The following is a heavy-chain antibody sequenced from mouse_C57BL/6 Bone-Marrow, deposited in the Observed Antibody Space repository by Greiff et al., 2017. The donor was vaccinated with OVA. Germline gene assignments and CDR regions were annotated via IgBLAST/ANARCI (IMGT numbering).Heavy chain of an antibody. CDR2: IDPSDSYT. J-gene: IGHJ4*01. CDR3: ARSRSNYYGSSLYAMDY. Sequence: QVQLKQPGAELVRPGTSVKLSCKASGYTFTSYWMHWVKQRPGQGLEWIGVIDPSDSYTTYNQKFKGKATLTVDTSSSTAYMQLSSLTSEDSAVYYCARSRSNYYGSSLYAMDYWGQGTSVTVSS. CDR1: GYTFTSYW. V-gene: IGHV1-59*01. D-gene: IGHD1-1*01.